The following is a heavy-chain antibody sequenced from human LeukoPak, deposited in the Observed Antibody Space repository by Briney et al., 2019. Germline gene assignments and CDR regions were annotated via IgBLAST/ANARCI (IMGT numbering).Heavy chain of an antibody. CDR1: GGSISSYY. CDR3: ARGSSSWYRLYFDY. Sequence: SETLSLTCTVSGGSISSYYWSWIRQPPGKGLEWIGYIYYSGSTNYNPSLKSRVTISVDTSKNQFSLKLSSVTAADTAVYYCARGSSSWYRLYFDYWGQGTLVTVSS. CDR2: IYYSGST. J-gene: IGHJ4*02. D-gene: IGHD6-13*01. V-gene: IGHV4-59*08.